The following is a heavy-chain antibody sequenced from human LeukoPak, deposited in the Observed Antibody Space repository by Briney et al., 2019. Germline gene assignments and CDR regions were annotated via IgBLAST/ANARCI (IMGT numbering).Heavy chain of an antibody. CDR1: GYTFTGYY. D-gene: IGHD6-13*01. CDR3: ARAIAAAGGMDV. V-gene: IGHV1-2*02. CDR2: INPNSGGT. J-gene: IGHJ6*02. Sequence: GASVKVSCTASGYTFTGYYMHWVRQAPGQGLEWMGWINPNSGGTNYAQKFQGRVTMTRDTSISTAYMELSRLRSDDTAVYYCARAIAAAGGMDVWGQGTTVTVSS.